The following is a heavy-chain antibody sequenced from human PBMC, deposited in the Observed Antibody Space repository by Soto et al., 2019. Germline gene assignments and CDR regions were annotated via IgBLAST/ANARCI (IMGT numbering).Heavy chain of an antibody. V-gene: IGHV1-2*04. D-gene: IGHD3-10*01. CDR2: INPNSGGT. Sequence: ASVKVSCKASGYTFTGYYMHWVRQAPGQGLEWMGWINPNSGGTNYAQKYKGWVTMTRDTSISTDYMELSRLRSDDTAVYFCARVFSHYYGSGSKGVYFDYWGQGTLVTVSS. CDR1: GYTFTGYY. J-gene: IGHJ4*02. CDR3: ARVFSHYYGSGSKGVYFDY.